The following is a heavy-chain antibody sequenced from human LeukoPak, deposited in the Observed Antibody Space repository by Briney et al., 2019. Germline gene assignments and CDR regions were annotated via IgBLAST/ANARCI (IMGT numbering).Heavy chain of an antibody. V-gene: IGHV3-66*01. CDR2: LNIAGNT. J-gene: IGHJ4*02. D-gene: IGHD3-22*01. Sequence: GGSLRLSCAASGLTVSSNYMSWVRQAPGKGLEWVSVLNIAGNTYYANSVKGRFIISRDNSKNTVYLQMNNLRVEDTAVYYCARELYSYDSSGYRNTFDNWGQGTLVTVSS. CDR1: GLTVSSNY. CDR3: ARELYSYDSSGYRNTFDN.